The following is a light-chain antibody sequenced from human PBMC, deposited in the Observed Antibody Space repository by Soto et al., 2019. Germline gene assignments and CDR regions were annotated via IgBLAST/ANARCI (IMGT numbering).Light chain of an antibody. CDR1: SSDVGSYDV. CDR3: CSYAVSGSWV. Sequence: QSVLTQPASVSGSPGQSITISCTGTSSDVGSYDVVSWYQHHPGKAPKLMIYEVNKRPSGVSNRFSGSKSGNTASLTISGLQAEDEADYYCCSYAVSGSWVFGGGTKVTVL. J-gene: IGLJ3*02. V-gene: IGLV2-23*02. CDR2: EVN.